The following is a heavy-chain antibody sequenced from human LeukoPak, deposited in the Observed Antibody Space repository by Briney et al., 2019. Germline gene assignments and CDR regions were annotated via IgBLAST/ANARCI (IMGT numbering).Heavy chain of an antibody. J-gene: IGHJ4*02. V-gene: IGHV4-30-4*01. D-gene: IGHD2-15*01. CDR2: IYYSGST. CDR3: ARIHRYCSGGACYVLDN. Sequence: SETLSLTCTVSGGSISSGDYYWSWIRQPPGKGLGWIGYIYYSGSTYYNPSLKSRVAISVDTSKNQFSLQLSSVTAADTAVYYCARIHRYCSGGACYVLDNWGQGTLVAVSS. CDR1: GGSISSGDYY.